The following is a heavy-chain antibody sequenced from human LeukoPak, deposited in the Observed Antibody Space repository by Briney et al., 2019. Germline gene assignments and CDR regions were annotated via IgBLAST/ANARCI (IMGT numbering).Heavy chain of an antibody. Sequence: PSETLSLTCTVSGGSISSSSYYWGWIRQPPGKGLEWIGTIHYSGRTYYNPSLKSRVTISVDTSKNQFSLKLSSVTAADTAVYYCARHQYSSSLSNWGQGTLVTVSS. D-gene: IGHD6-13*01. CDR3: ARHQYSSSLSN. J-gene: IGHJ4*02. CDR1: GGSISSSSYY. CDR2: IHYSGRT. V-gene: IGHV4-39*01.